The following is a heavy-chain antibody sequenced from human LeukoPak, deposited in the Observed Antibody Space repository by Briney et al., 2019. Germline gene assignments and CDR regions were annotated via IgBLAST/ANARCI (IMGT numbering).Heavy chain of an antibody. CDR2: INHSGST. J-gene: IGHJ4*02. V-gene: IGHV4-34*01. CDR1: GGSFSGYY. D-gene: IGHD3-10*01. Sequence: SETLSLTCAVYGGSFSGYYWSWIRQPPGKGLEWIGEINHSGSTNYNPSLKSRVTISVDTSKNQFSLKLSSVTAADTAVYYCARGTSYPLIGWGQGTLVTVSS. CDR3: ARGTSYPLIG.